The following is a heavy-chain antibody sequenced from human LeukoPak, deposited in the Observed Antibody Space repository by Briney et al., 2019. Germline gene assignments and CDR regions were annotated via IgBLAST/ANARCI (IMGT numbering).Heavy chain of an antibody. CDR1: GFTFSDYY. Sequence: GGSLRLSCAASGFTFSDYYMNWVRQAPGKGLEWVSSISSSSTIYYADSVKGRFTISRDNAKNSLYLQMNSLRAEDTAVYYCARKIWFGEYYLDYWGQGTLVTVSS. CDR3: ARKIWFGEYYLDY. V-gene: IGHV3-69-1*01. D-gene: IGHD3-10*01. J-gene: IGHJ4*02. CDR2: ISSSSTI.